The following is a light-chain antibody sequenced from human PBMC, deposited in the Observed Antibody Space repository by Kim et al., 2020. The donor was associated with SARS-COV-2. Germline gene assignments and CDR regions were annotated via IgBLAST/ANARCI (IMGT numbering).Light chain of an antibody. CDR2: KAS. CDR1: QSISSW. Sequence: SASVGESVTITCRANQSISSWLAWYQQKPGKAPNLLIYKASSLESGVPLRFSGSGSGTEFTLTISSLQPDDFATYYCQQYYSYWTFGQGTKVDIK. CDR3: QQYYSYWT. J-gene: IGKJ1*01. V-gene: IGKV1-5*03.